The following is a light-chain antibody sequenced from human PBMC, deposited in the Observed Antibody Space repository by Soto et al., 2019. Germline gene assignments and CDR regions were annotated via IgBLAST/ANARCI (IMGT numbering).Light chain of an antibody. CDR1: QTISTS. CDR2: AAS. Sequence: DIQMTQSPSSLSAAVGDRVTITCRASQTISTSLNWYQQKPGKAPKLLNYAASSLQSGVPSRFTGSGSGTDFTLTISSLQPEDFATYYCQQSHGIPYTFGQGTKLEIK. V-gene: IGKV1-39*01. J-gene: IGKJ2*01. CDR3: QQSHGIPYT.